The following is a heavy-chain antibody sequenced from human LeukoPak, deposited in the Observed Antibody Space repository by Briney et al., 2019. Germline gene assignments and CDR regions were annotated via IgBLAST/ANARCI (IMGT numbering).Heavy chain of an antibody. CDR2: IYYSGST. J-gene: IGHJ6*02. CDR1: GGSISSYY. CDR3: ARLGWVDCSSTSCYPDYYYYYGMDV. Sequence: PSETLSLTCTVSGGSISSYYWSWIRQPPGKGLEWIGYIYYSGSTNYNPSLKSRVTISVDTSKNQFSLKLSSVTAADTAVYYCARLGWVDCSSTSCYPDYYYYYGMDVWGQGTTVTVSS. D-gene: IGHD2-2*01. V-gene: IGHV4-59*08.